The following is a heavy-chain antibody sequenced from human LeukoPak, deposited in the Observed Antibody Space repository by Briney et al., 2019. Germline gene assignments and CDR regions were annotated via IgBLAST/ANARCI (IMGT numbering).Heavy chain of an antibody. CDR1: GGSFSGYY. CDR3: ARCEQQLVYFDY. CDR2: INHSGGT. D-gene: IGHD6-13*01. Sequence: NPSETLSLTCAASGGSFSGYYWSWIRQPPGKGLEWIGEINHSGGTNYNPSLKSRVTISVDTSKNQFSLKLSSVTAADTAVYYCARCEQQLVYFDYWGQGTLVTVSS. J-gene: IGHJ4*02. V-gene: IGHV4-34*01.